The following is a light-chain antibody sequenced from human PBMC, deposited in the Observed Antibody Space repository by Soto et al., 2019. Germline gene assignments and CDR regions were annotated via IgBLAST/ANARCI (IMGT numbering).Light chain of an antibody. J-gene: IGKJ1*01. CDR1: ESIRNE. CDR3: QQSFTTPWT. V-gene: IGKV1-39*01. CDR2: DTF. Sequence: DIQMTQSPSSLSASLGDRVTITCRPSESIRNELNWFQQRPGKAPRLLIYDTFTLQSGVPSRFSGSVSGTEFSLTISSLQAGDSAMYYCQQSFTTPWTFXQGTKVDIK.